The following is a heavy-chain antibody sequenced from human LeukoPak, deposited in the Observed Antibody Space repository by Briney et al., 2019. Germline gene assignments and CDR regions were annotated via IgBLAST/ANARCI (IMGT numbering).Heavy chain of an antibody. V-gene: IGHV1-2*02. CDR1: GYTFTGYY. Sequence: GASVKVSCKASGYTFTGYYMYWVRQAPGQGLEWMGWINPNSGGTNYAQKFQGRVTMTRDTSISTAYMELSRLRSDDTAVYYCATPSRESGIVVVVAALDYWGQGTLVTVSS. J-gene: IGHJ4*02. D-gene: IGHD2-15*01. CDR2: INPNSGGT. CDR3: ATPSRESGIVVVVAALDY.